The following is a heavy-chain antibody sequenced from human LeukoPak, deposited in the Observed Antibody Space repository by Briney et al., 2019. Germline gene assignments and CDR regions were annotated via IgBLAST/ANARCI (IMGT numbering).Heavy chain of an antibody. J-gene: IGHJ4*02. CDR1: GFTFGTYG. CDR2: ICSSGGGT. V-gene: IGHV3-23*01. CDR3: AKEAHVAVTTYDY. Sequence: GGSLRLSCAASGFTFGTYGMAWVRQAPGKGLEWVSSICSSGGGTYYGDSVKGRFTISRDNSKNTLYLQMNSLRDEDTALYYCAKEAHVAVTTYDYWGQGTLVTVSS. D-gene: IGHD2-21*02.